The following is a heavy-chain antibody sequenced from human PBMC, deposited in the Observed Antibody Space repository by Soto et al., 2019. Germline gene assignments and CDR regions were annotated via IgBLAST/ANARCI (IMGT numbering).Heavy chain of an antibody. CDR2: INAGNGNT. V-gene: IGHV1-3*01. Sequence: ASVKVSCKASGYTFPSYAMHWVRQAPGQRLEWMGWINAGNGNTKYSQKFQGRVTITRDTSASTAYMELSSLRSEDTAVYYCARGLGLYYFDYWGQGTLVTVSS. CDR3: ARGLGLYYFDY. D-gene: IGHD1-26*01. J-gene: IGHJ4*02. CDR1: GYTFPSYA.